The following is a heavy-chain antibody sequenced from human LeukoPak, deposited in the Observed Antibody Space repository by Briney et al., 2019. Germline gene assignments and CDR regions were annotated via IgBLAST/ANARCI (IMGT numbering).Heavy chain of an antibody. D-gene: IGHD3-3*01. V-gene: IGHV1-2*02. Sequence: ASVKVSCKASGYTFTGYYMHWVRQAPGQGLEWMGWINPNSGGTNYAQKFQGRVTMTRVTSISTAYMELSRLRSDDTAVYYCARDGRFLEWSNWFDPWGQGTLVTVSS. CDR3: ARDGRFLEWSNWFDP. CDR1: GYTFTGYY. CDR2: INPNSGGT. J-gene: IGHJ5*02.